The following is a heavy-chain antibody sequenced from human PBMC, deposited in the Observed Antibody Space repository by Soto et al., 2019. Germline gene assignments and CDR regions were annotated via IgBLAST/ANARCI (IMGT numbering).Heavy chain of an antibody. CDR3: AREWSLTCYWSIDY. CDR2: IYYSGST. D-gene: IGHD3-9*01. V-gene: IGHV4-31*02. CDR1: GGSISSDGYY. J-gene: IGHJ4*02. Sequence: PSETLSLTCTVSGGSISSDGYYWSWIRQHPGKGLEWIGYIYYSGSTYYNPSLKSRVTISVDTSKNQFSLKLSSVTAADTAVYYCAREWSLTCYWSIDYWGQGTLVTVSS.